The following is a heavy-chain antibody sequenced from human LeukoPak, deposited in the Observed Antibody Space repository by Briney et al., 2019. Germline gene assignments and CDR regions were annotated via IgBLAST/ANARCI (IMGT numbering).Heavy chain of an antibody. Sequence: SETLSLTCTVSGGSITSGGYYWSWIRQHPGKGLEWIGYIYYSGSSYYNPSLKSRVTISVDTSKNQFSLKLTSVTAADTAVYYCARGEMATTYYFDYWGQGTLVTVSS. CDR3: ARGEMATTYYFDY. D-gene: IGHD5-24*01. J-gene: IGHJ4*02. CDR1: GGSITSGGYY. CDR2: IYYSGSS. V-gene: IGHV4-31*02.